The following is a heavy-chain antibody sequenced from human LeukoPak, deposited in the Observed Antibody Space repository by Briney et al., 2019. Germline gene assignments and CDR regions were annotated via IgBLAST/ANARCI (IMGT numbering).Heavy chain of an antibody. CDR3: AGLHDYSNYAGVY. D-gene: IGHD4-11*01. Sequence: SETLSLTCAVYGGSFSGYYWSWIRQPPGKGLEWIGEINHSGSTNYNPSLKSRVTISVDTSKNQFSLKLSSVTAAGTAVYYCAGLHDYSNYAGVYWGQGTLVTVSS. CDR2: INHSGST. V-gene: IGHV4-34*01. J-gene: IGHJ4*02. CDR1: GGSFSGYY.